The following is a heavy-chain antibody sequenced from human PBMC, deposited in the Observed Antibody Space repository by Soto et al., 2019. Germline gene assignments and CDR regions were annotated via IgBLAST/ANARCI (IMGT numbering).Heavy chain of an antibody. CDR1: GYTFTGYY. D-gene: IGHD2-2*01. CDR2: INPNSGGT. CDR3: AREGGDIVVVPAAMRYYYYYMDV. J-gene: IGHJ6*03. V-gene: IGHV1-2*04. Sequence: QVQLVQSGAEVKKPGASVKVSCKASGYTFTGYYMHWVRQAPGQGLEWMGWINPNSGGTNYAQKFQGWVTRTRDTSISTAYRELSRLRSDDTAVYYFAREGGDIVVVPAAMRYYYYYMDVWGKGTTVTVSS.